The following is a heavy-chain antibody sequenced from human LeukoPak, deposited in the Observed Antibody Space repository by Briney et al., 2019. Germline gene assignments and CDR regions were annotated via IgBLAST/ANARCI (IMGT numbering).Heavy chain of an antibody. V-gene: IGHV4-34*01. CDR3: ARGPQRAFDI. J-gene: IGHJ3*02. CDR2: INHSGST. Sequence: LEWIGEINHSGSTNYNPSLKSRVTISVDTSKNQFSLKLSSVTAADTAVYYCARGPQRAFDIWGQGTMVTVSS.